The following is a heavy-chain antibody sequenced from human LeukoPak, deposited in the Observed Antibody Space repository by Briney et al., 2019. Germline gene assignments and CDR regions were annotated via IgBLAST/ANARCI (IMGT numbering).Heavy chain of an antibody. D-gene: IGHD3-3*01. V-gene: IGHV4-39*01. Sequence: SETLSLTCTVSSGSISSSSYYWGWIRQPPGKGLEWIGSIYYSGSTYYNPSLKSRVTISVDTSKNQFSLKLSSVTAADTAVYYCARPLTSGVVILCDAFDIWGQGTMVTVSS. CDR2: IYYSGST. J-gene: IGHJ3*02. CDR3: ARPLTSGVVILCDAFDI. CDR1: SGSISSSSYY.